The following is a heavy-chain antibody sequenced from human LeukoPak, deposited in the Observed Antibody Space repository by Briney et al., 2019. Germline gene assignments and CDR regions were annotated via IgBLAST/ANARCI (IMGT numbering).Heavy chain of an antibody. J-gene: IGHJ4*02. CDR3: AKAETGSGVDY. CDR1: GFTFSSYG. D-gene: IGHD1-14*01. Sequence: GGSLRPSCAASGFTFSSYGMHWVRQAPGKGLEWVAVISYDGSNKYYADSVKGRFTISRDNSKNTLYLQMNSLRAEDTAVYYCAKAETGSGVDYWGQGTLVTVSS. CDR2: ISYDGSNK. V-gene: IGHV3-30*18.